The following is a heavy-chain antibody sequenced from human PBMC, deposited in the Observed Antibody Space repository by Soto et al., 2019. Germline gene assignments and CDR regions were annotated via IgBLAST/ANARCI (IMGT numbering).Heavy chain of an antibody. V-gene: IGHV1-8*01. J-gene: IGHJ6*02. Sequence: QVQLVQSGAEVKKPGASVRVSCKASGYTFTSYDINWVRQATGQGLEWMGWMNPNSGNTGYAQKLQGRVTITRNTSISTAYMELSSLRSENTAVYYCAREYYDSSAQRSYYYGRDVWGQGTTVTVSS. D-gene: IGHD3-22*01. CDR2: MNPNSGNT. CDR3: AREYYDSSAQRSYYYGRDV. CDR1: GYTFTSYD.